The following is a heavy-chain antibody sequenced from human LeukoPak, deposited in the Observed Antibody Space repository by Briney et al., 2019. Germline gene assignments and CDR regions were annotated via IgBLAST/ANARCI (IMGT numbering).Heavy chain of an antibody. CDR2: ISAYNGNT. V-gene: IGHV1-18*01. CDR1: GYTFTSYG. CDR3: ARDFGGGSSGWYLAVKALGYFDL. D-gene: IGHD6-19*01. Sequence: ASVKVSCKASGYTFTSYGISWVRQAPGQGLEWMGWISAYNGNTNYAQKLQGRVTMTTDTSTSTAYMELRSLKSDDTAVYYCARDFGGGSSGWYLAVKALGYFDLWGRGTLVTVSS. J-gene: IGHJ2*01.